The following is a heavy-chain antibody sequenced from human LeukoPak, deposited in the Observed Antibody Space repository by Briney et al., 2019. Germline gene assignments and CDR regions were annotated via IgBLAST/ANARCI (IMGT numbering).Heavy chain of an antibody. CDR2: SGTAGDT. J-gene: IGHJ4*02. Sequence: PGGSLRLSCAASGFTFSTYDMHWVRQVTGKGLEWVSASGTAGDTYYPGSVKGRFTISRENAKNSLYLHINGLRAGDTAVYYCARGPFGSGSPYYFDHWGQGTLVTVSS. V-gene: IGHV3-13*01. CDR1: GFTFSTYD. CDR3: ARGPFGSGSPYYFDH. D-gene: IGHD3-10*01.